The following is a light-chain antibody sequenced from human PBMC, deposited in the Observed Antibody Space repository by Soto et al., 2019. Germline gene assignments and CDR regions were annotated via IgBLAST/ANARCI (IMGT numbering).Light chain of an antibody. V-gene: IGLV1-51*02. J-gene: IGLJ1*01. CDR2: ENN. CDR1: SSNIGNNY. Sequence: QCVLTQPPSVSAAPGQKVTISCFGSSSNIGNNYVSWYQQLPGTAPKLLIYENNKRPSGIPDRFSGSKSGTSATLGITGLQTGDEVDYYCGTWDSSLSAHVFATGTKVTVL. CDR3: GTWDSSLSAHV.